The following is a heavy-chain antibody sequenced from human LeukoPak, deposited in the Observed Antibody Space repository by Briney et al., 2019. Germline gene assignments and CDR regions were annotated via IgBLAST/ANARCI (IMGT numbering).Heavy chain of an antibody. V-gene: IGHV3-23*01. J-gene: IGHJ4*02. CDR2: ISGSGGST. D-gene: IGHD2-2*01. CDR3: AKDLGSTPFDY. Sequence: GGSLRLSCAASGFTFSSYWMSWVRQAPGKGLEWVSAISGSGGSTYYADSVKGRFTISRDNSKNTLCLQMNSLRAEDTAVYYCAKDLGSTPFDYWGQGTQVTVSS. CDR1: GFTFSSYW.